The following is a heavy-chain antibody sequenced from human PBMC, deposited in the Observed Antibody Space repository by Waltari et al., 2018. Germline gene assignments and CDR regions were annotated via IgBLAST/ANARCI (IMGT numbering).Heavy chain of an antibody. D-gene: IGHD2-2*01. CDR1: GGSISSGSYY. CDR2: IYTSGST. Sequence: QVQLQESGPGLVKPSQTLSLTCTVSGGSISSGSYYWSWIRPPAGKGLEWIGRIYTSGSTNYNPSLKSRVTISVDTSKNQFSLKLSSVTAADTAVYYCARGYRKYQSGSVFDYWGQGTLVTVSS. CDR3: ARGYRKYQSGSVFDY. V-gene: IGHV4-61*02. J-gene: IGHJ4*02.